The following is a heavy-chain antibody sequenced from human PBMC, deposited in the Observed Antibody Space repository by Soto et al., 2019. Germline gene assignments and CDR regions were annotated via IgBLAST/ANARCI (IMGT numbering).Heavy chain of an antibody. CDR2: ISGSGGST. D-gene: IGHD3-22*01. V-gene: IGHV3-23*01. CDR1: GFTFSSYA. J-gene: IGHJ4*02. Sequence: HPGGSLRLSCAASGFTFSSYAMSWVRQAPGKGPEWVSAISGSGGSTYYADSVKGRFTISRDNSKNTLYLQMNSLRAEDTAVYYCAKILHYYDSSGLLRWGQGTLVTVSS. CDR3: AKILHYYDSSGLLR.